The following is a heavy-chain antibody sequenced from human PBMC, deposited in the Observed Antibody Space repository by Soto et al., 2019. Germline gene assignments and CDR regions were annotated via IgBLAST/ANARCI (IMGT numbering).Heavy chain of an antibody. D-gene: IGHD1-26*01. V-gene: IGHV3-30*18. CDR1: GVSISDYG. CDR3: AKGAGDRRSLGMDV. Sequence: QVQLVESGGGVVQPGWSLRLSCAAAGVSISDYGMEWFRQAPGKGLEWVALISYDGSNTYYADSVKGRFTISRDNSKDTLVLQMTGLRREDTAVYDCAKGAGDRRSLGMDVWGQGTKVTVSS. J-gene: IGHJ6*02. CDR2: ISYDGSNT.